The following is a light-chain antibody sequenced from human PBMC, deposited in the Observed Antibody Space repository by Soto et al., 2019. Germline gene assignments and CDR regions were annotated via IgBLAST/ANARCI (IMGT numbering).Light chain of an antibody. Sequence: QSVLTQPASVSGSPGQSITISCTGTSSEVGGYNYVSWYQQHPGKAPKLMIYDVSNRPSGVSNRFSGSKSGSTASLTISGLQAEDEADYYCSSYTSSSHVFGTGTKVTVL. V-gene: IGLV2-14*01. CDR2: DVS. CDR3: SSYTSSSHV. CDR1: SSEVGGYNY. J-gene: IGLJ1*01.